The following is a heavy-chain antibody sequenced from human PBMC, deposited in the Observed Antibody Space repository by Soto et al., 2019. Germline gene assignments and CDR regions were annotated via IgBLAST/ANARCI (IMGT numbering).Heavy chain of an antibody. J-gene: IGHJ5*01. CDR3: AKGYCGGGRCYDLDNWFDS. V-gene: IGHV3-23*01. D-gene: IGHD2-15*01. CDR1: GFTFSTYA. Sequence: EVQLLESGGGLVQPGGSLRLSCAASGFTFSTYAMTWVRQAPGKGPEWVSRIGDSEGETTHYADSVKGRFTISRDNAKSTLYLEMNSQRVEDTAIYYCAKGYCGGGRCYDLDNWFDSWGQGTRVTVSS. CDR2: IGDSEGETT.